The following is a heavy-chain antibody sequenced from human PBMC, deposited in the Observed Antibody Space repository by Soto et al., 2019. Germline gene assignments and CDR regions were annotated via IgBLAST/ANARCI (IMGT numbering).Heavy chain of an antibody. D-gene: IGHD5-12*01. CDR1: GFTVSSNY. Sequence: AGGSLRLSCAASGFTVSSNYMSWVRQAPGKGLEWVAVIYSDGSTYYADSVEGRFTISRDNSNNTVHLQMNSLRAEDTAVYYCARDTPVTTITGALDIWGQGTMVTVSS. V-gene: IGHV3-66*01. CDR3: ARDTPVTTITGALDI. CDR2: IYSDGST. J-gene: IGHJ3*02.